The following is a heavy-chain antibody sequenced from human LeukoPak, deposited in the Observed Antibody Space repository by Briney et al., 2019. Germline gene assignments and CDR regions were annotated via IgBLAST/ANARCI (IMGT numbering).Heavy chain of an antibody. Sequence: SETLSLTCTVSGRSISHYYWSWIRQPPGKGLEWIGHMYYSGSTTNYNPSLNSRVTISLDTSKNQFSLKLTSVTAADTAVYYCARHGVYSSSSYFDYLGQGTLVTVSS. CDR1: GRSISHYY. CDR2: MYYSGSTT. J-gene: IGHJ4*02. D-gene: IGHD6-6*01. CDR3: ARHGVYSSSSYFDY. V-gene: IGHV4-59*08.